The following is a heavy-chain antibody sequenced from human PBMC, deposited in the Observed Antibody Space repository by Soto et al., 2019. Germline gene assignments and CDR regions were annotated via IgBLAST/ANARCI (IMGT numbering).Heavy chain of an antibody. D-gene: IGHD5-12*01. CDR1: GYTFTNFA. J-gene: IGHJ4*02. Sequence: QVQIVQSGAEVKKPAASVRVSCKASGYTFTNFAIHWVRQAPGQRLEWMGWLNAGNGNTKYSQKFQGRVTITRDKSASTAYMELSSLGAADTADYYCARNVVGTGYFDFWGQGTLVTVSS. CDR3: ARNVVGTGYFDF. CDR2: LNAGNGNT. V-gene: IGHV1-3*01.